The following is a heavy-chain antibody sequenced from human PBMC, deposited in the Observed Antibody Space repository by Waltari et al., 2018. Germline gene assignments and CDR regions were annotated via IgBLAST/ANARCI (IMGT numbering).Heavy chain of an antibody. CDR3: ARGPYYYETTDLSLHY. CDR1: GYTFTAYY. V-gene: IGHV1-2*02. J-gene: IGHJ4*02. Sequence: QVQLMQAGAEVKKHGAPVEVSCTASGYTFTAYYIQWVRKAPGQGLEWMGWIDPNSGDTRYAQTFKDRVTMTRDTSISTAYMELSRLMSDDTAVYSCARGPYYYETTDLSLHYWGQGTLVTVSS. D-gene: IGHD3-22*01. CDR2: IDPNSGDT.